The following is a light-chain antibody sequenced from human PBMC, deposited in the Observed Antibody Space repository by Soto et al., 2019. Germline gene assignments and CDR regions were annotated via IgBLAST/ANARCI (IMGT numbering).Light chain of an antibody. Sequence: VLTQPPSASWSPGQSVTISCTGTSSDVGGYNYVSWYQQHPGKAPKLMIYEVSKRPSGVPDRFSGSKSGNTASLTVSGLQAEDEADYYCSSYAGSNNLRVFGTGTKGTVL. V-gene: IGLV2-8*01. CDR3: SSYAGSNNLRV. CDR1: SSDVGGYNY. CDR2: EVS. J-gene: IGLJ1*01.